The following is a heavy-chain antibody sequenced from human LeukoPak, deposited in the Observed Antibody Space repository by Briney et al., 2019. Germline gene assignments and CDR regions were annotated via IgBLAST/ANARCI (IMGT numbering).Heavy chain of an antibody. Sequence: SETLSLTCTVSGGSISSYYWTWIRQPPGKGLEWIGYIYYIGSTNYNPSLKSRVTISVDTSKNQFSLKLSSVTAADTAVYYCARKGLTGGLDYWGQGTLVTVSS. CDR3: ARKGLTGGLDY. D-gene: IGHD2-8*02. J-gene: IGHJ4*02. V-gene: IGHV4-59*01. CDR1: GGSISSYY. CDR2: IYYIGST.